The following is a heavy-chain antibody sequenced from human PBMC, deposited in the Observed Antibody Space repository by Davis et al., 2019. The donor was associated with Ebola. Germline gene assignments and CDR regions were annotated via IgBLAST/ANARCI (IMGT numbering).Heavy chain of an antibody. D-gene: IGHD5-12*01. CDR1: GDSVSSAG. CDR2: TYYNSKWYK. CDR3: AKGWLRTGLDD. V-gene: IGHV6-1*01. Sequence: PSETLSLTCAISGDSVSSAGWNWIRQSPSRGLEWLGRTYYNSKWYKDDAVSLKSRITINPDTSKNQFSLHLNSVTPEDTAVYYCAKGWLRTGLDDWGQGTLVTVSS. J-gene: IGHJ4*02.